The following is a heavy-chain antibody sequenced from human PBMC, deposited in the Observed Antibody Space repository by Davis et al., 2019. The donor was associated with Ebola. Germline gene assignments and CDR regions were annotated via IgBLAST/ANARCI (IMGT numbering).Heavy chain of an antibody. CDR3: ARGGVYDSSGYY. V-gene: IGHV3-74*01. J-gene: IGHJ4*02. Sequence: GESLKISCAASGFTFSSYWMHWVHQAPGKGLMWVSRINSDGSSTSYADSVKGRFTISRDNAKNTLYLQMNSLRAEDTAVYYCARGGVYDSSGYYWGQGTLVTVSS. CDR1: GFTFSSYW. CDR2: INSDGSST. D-gene: IGHD3-22*01.